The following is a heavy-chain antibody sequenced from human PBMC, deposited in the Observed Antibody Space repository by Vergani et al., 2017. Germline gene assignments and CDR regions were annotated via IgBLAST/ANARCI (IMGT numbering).Heavy chain of an antibody. CDR2: IRYDGSNP. V-gene: IGHV3-30*02. CDR3: ARPSAPGDYDALDI. D-gene: IGHD4-17*01. CDR1: GYTFGHFD. Sequence: QEQLLQSGGGVVQPGGSLRLSCIGSGYTFGHFDMHWVRQAPGKGLAWVAFIRYDGSNPQYIDSVKGRFTISRDNAKNSLYLQMNSLRAEDTAVYHCARPSAPGDYDALDIWGQGTMVTVSS. J-gene: IGHJ3*02.